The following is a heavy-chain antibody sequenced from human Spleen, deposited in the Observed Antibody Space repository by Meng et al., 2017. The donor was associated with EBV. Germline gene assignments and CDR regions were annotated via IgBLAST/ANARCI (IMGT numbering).Heavy chain of an antibody. J-gene: IGHJ4*02. D-gene: IGHD6-25*01. CDR2: IYSGGTT. Sequence: EVPLVGSGGGLCQPGGSLRLSCAASGFTVSSNYMYWVRQAPGKGLEWVSVIYSGGTTYYADSVKGRFTISRDNTKNTLYLQMNSLRAEDTGVYFCSKDLVGSDDDWGQGTLVTVSS. CDR3: SKDLVGSDDD. V-gene: IGHV3-53*01. CDR1: GFTVSSNY.